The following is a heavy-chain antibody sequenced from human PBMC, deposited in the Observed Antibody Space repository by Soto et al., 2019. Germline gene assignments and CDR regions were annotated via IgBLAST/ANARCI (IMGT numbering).Heavy chain of an antibody. CDR1: GFTFSSYG. Sequence: PGGSLRLSCAASGFTFSSYGMHWVRQAPGKGLEWVAVISYDGSNKYYADSVKGRFTISRDNSKKTLYLQMNSLRAEDTAVYYCAKDFSSGDVWGQGTTVTVSS. J-gene: IGHJ6*02. D-gene: IGHD5-18*01. V-gene: IGHV3-30*18. CDR2: ISYDGSNK. CDR3: AKDFSSGDV.